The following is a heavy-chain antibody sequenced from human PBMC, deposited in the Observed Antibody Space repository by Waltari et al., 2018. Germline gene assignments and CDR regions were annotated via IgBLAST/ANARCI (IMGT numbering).Heavy chain of an antibody. V-gene: IGHV3-48*04. D-gene: IGHD3-3*01. Sequence: EVQLVESGGGLVQPGGSLRLSCAASGFTFSYFSINWVRQAPGKGLEWVSYISSSGSTRYYADPVKGRFTISRDNAKNSLYLQVNSLRAEDTAVYYCAILKNTVTVFGVVIMPWGQGTLVTVSS. CDR2: ISSSGSTR. J-gene: IGHJ4*02. CDR1: GFTFSYFS. CDR3: AILKNTVTVFGVVIMP.